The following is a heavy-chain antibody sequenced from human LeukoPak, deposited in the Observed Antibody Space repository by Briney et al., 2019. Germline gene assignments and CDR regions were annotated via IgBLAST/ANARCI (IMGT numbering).Heavy chain of an antibody. CDR3: GCAPREGGYYYYMDV. CDR1: GGTFSSYA. CDR2: IIPIFGTA. Sequence: GASVKVSCKASGGTFSSYAISWVRQAPGQGLEWMGGIIPIFGTANYAQKFQGRVTITADESTSTAYMELSSLRSEDTAVYYRGCAPREGGYYYYMDVWGKGTTVTISS. D-gene: IGHD1-26*01. J-gene: IGHJ6*03. V-gene: IGHV1-69*13.